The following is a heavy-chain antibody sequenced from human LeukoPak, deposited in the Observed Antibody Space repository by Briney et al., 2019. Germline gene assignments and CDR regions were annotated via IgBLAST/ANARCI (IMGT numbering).Heavy chain of an antibody. J-gene: IGHJ4*02. D-gene: IGHD3-10*01. CDR3: ARDLGNLDYGSGSYYFDY. V-gene: IGHV3-33*08. Sequence: GGSLRLSCAASGFTFSSYAMHWVRQAPGKGLEWVAVIWYDGSNKYYADSVKGRFTISRDNSKNTLYLQMNSLRAEDTAVYYCARDLGNLDYGSGSYYFDYWGQGTLVTVSS. CDR2: IWYDGSNK. CDR1: GFTFSSYA.